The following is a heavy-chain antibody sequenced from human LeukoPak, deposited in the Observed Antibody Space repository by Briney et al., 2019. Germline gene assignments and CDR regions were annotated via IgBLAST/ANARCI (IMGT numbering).Heavy chain of an antibody. V-gene: IGHV4-59*08. D-gene: IGHD3-10*01. CDR3: AAERVWFGELFPDF. Sequence: AETLSLTCNVSGGSFSSYYWSWVRQPPGKGLEWIGYIYYDGGTTYTPSLKSRVTMSIDTSKYQFSLNLRSVTAADTAVYYCAAERVWFGELFPDFWGQGTLVTVSS. CDR1: GGSFSSYY. CDR2: IYYDGGT. J-gene: IGHJ4*02.